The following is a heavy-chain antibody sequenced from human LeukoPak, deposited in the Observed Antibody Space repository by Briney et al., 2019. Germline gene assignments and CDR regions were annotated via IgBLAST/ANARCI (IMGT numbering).Heavy chain of an antibody. CDR3: ARATYYGSAFDY. Sequence: ASVKVSCKASGYTFTGYYMHWVRQAPGQGLEWMGWINPNGGGTKYEQKFQGRVTMTRDTSISTACMELSSLRSDDTAVYYCARATYYGSAFDYWGQGTLVTVSS. D-gene: IGHD3-10*01. CDR1: GYTFTGYY. J-gene: IGHJ4*02. V-gene: IGHV1-2*02. CDR2: INPNGGGT.